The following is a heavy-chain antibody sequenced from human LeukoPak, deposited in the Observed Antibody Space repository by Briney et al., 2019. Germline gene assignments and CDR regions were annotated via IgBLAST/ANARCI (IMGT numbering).Heavy chain of an antibody. CDR2: IYWNADK. Sequence: ASGPTLVNPTQTLTLTCTFSGFSLSTFGVGVGWIRQPPGKALEWLALIYWNADKRYSPPLKTRLTITKDTSKTQVVLTMTNMDPVDTATYYCAHSNSSSPHDYWGQGTLVTVSS. CDR1: GFSLSTFGVG. CDR3: AHSNSSSPHDY. V-gene: IGHV2-5*01. D-gene: IGHD6-13*01. J-gene: IGHJ4*02.